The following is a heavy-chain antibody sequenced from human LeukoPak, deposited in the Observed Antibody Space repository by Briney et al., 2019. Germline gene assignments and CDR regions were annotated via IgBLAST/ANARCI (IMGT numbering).Heavy chain of an antibody. V-gene: IGHV1-2*02. Sequence: GSVKVSCKASGYTFTGYYIHWVRQAPGQGLEWMGWINPNNGDTNYAQKFQGKVPMTRDTSISTAYMELSSLRSDDTAVYYCARRSTSSWSWFDPWGQGTLVTVSS. CDR2: INPNNGDT. J-gene: IGHJ5*02. D-gene: IGHD6-6*01. CDR3: ARRSTSSWSWFDP. CDR1: GYTFTGYY.